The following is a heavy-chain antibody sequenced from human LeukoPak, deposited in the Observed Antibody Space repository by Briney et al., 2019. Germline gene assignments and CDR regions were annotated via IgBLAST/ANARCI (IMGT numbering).Heavy chain of an antibody. CDR2: INHSGST. J-gene: IGHJ5*02. V-gene: IGHV4-34*01. Sequence: SETLSLTCAVYGGSFSGYYWSWIRQPPGKGLEWIGEINHSGSTNYNPSLKSRVTISVDTSKNQFSLKLSSVTAAGTAVYYCVGVIDWFDPWGQGTLVTVSS. CDR1: GGSFSGYY. D-gene: IGHD3-16*02. CDR3: VGVIDWFDP.